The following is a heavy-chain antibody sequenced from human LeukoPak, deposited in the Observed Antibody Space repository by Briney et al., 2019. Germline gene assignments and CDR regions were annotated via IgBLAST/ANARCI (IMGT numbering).Heavy chain of an antibody. CDR1: GGSFSGYY. Sequence: PSETLSLTCAVYGGSFSGYYWSWIRQPPGKGLEWIGEINHSGSTNYNPSLKSRVTISVDTSKNQFSLKLSSVTAADTAVYYGARRVHMDVWGKGTTVTVSS. V-gene: IGHV4-34*01. J-gene: IGHJ6*03. CDR2: INHSGST. CDR3: ARRVHMDV.